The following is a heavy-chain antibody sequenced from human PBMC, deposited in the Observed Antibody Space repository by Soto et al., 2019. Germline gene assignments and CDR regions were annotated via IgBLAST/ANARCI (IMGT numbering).Heavy chain of an antibody. CDR2: ISYDGSYQ. V-gene: IGHV3-30*18. Sequence: QVQLVESGGGVVQPGTSLRLSCEASGFAFNKFGMHWVRQAPGKGLEWVAFISYDGSYQYYADSVQGRLTITRDNSMKTLNMQLKSLRREDTAVYYCAKGGEVGGVLGDHWGQGTLVTVSS. CDR3: AKGGEVGGVLGDH. J-gene: IGHJ4*02. D-gene: IGHD1-26*01. CDR1: GFAFNKFG.